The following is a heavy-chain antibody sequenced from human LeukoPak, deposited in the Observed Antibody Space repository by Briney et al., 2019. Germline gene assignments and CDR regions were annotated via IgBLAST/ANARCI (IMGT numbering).Heavy chain of an antibody. CDR3: ATGLELAPDY. Sequence: ASVKVSCKASGGTFSSYAISWVRQAPGQGLEWMGGIIPIFGTANYAQKFQGRVTMTEDTSTDTAYMELSSLRSEDTAVYYCATGLELAPDYWGQGTLVTVSS. CDR2: IIPIFGTA. CDR1: GGTFSSYA. D-gene: IGHD1-14*01. V-gene: IGHV1-69*06. J-gene: IGHJ4*02.